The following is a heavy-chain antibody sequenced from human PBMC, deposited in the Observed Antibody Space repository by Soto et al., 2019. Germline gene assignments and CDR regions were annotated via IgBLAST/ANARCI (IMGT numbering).Heavy chain of an antibody. CDR3: AIGLPGGLVVGNAFAI. CDR1: GGTFSSYA. V-gene: IGHV1-69*01. Sequence: QVQLVQSGAEVKKPGSSVKVSCKASGGTFSSYAINWVRQAPGQGLEWMGGIIPIFGTANYAQKFQGRVTIKPDQSTITAYMVLSRLRSEDRAVYYCAIGLPGGLVVGNAFAIWGQGTIVTVSS. CDR2: IIPIFGTA. D-gene: IGHD3-22*01. J-gene: IGHJ3*02.